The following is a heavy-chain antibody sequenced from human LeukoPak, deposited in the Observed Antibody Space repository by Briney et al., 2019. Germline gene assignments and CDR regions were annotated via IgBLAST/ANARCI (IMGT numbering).Heavy chain of an antibody. J-gene: IGHJ4*02. CDR2: IYYSENT. D-gene: IGHD3-22*01. V-gene: IGHV4-59*01. Sequence: PSETLSLTCTVPGASISSYYWSWIRQPPGKGLEWIGYIYYSENTNYNSSLKSRVTISEDTSKNQFSLKLTSVTAADTAVYYCAGGNFYDSRGHPYHFHFWGQGTLVSVSS. CDR1: GASISSYY. CDR3: AGGNFYDSRGHPYHFHF.